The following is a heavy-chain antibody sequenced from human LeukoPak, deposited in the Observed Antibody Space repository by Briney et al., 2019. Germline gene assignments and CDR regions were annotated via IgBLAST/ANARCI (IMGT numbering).Heavy chain of an antibody. V-gene: IGHV3-74*03. CDR1: VFTFSRYF. CDR3: AIDAGSGVDY. D-gene: IGHD6-19*01. Sequence: GSLRLSCAVSVFTFSRYFMLGVRQAPGTGLVWVSRISSDGSFTTYADSVKGRFTISRDNAKNTWYLQMSSLRAEDTAVYYCAIDAGSGVDYWGQGTLVTVSS. J-gene: IGHJ4*02. CDR2: ISSDGSFT.